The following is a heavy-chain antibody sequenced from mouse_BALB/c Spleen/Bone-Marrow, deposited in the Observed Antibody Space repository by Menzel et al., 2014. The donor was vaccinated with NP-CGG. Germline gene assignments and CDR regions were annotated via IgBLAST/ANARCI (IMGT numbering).Heavy chain of an antibody. D-gene: IGHD2-3*01. Sequence: EVKLMESGGGLVQPGGSLKLSCAASGFDFRRYWMSWVRQAPGKGLEWIGEINPGSNTINYTPSLKDKFIISRDNAKNTLYLQMSKVKSEDTALYYCARLGYYGWFACWGQGTLVTVSA. CDR2: INPGSNTI. CDR1: GFDFRRYW. CDR3: ARLGYYGWFAC. V-gene: IGHV4-1*02. J-gene: IGHJ3*01.